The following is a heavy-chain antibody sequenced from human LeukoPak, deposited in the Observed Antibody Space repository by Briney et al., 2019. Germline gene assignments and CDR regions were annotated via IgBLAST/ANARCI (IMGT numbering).Heavy chain of an antibody. J-gene: IGHJ2*01. CDR1: GFTFSSYA. V-gene: IGHV3-64*01. CDR3: ARGGATVIIQWYFDL. CDR2: ISSNGGST. Sequence: GGSLRLSCAASGFTFSSYAMHWVRQAPGKGLEYVSAISSNGGSTYYANSVKGRFTISRDNSKNTLYLQMGSLRAEDMAVYYCARGGATVIIQWYFDLWGGGTLVAVPS. D-gene: IGHD4-23*01.